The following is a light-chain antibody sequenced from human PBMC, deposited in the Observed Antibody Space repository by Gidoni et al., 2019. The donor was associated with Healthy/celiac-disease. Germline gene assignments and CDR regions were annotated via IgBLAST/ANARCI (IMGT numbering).Light chain of an antibody. CDR1: SSDVGGYDY. CDR3: SSYAGSNNYMV. Sequence: QSALTPPPPASGSPGPSVPLSCTGPSSDVGGYDYVSSYQQHPGKAPKLLIYEVTKRPSGVPDRFSGSKSGNTASLTVSGLQAEDEADYYCSSYAGSNNYMVFGGGIKLTVL. V-gene: IGLV2-8*01. CDR2: EVT. J-gene: IGLJ2*01.